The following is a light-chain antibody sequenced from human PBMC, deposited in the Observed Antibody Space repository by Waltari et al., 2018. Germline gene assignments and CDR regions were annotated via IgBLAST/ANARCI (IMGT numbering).Light chain of an antibody. Sequence: QSALPQPAPVSGSPGQSITIPCTGTSSEVGRYNLVPWYQQHPGKAPKLMIYEVSKRPSGVSNRFSGSKSGNTASLTISGLQAEDEADYYCCSYAGSTYVVFGGGTKLTVL. CDR2: EVS. CDR3: CSYAGSTYVV. J-gene: IGLJ2*01. V-gene: IGLV2-23*02. CDR1: SSEVGRYNL.